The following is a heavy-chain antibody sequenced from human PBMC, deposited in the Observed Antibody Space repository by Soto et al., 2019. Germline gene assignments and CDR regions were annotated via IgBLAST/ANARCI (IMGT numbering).Heavy chain of an antibody. CDR1: GYSFTSYW. J-gene: IGHJ6*02. Sequence: PGESLKISCNGSGYSFTSYWIGWVRQMPGKGLEWMGIIYPGDSDTRYSPSFQGQVTISADKSISTAYLQGSSLKASDTAKYYCARSLPRASTMVRGPRTPDYYYYGMDVWGQGTTVTVSS. CDR2: IYPGDSDT. D-gene: IGHD3-10*01. V-gene: IGHV5-51*01. CDR3: ARSLPRASTMVRGPRTPDYYYYGMDV.